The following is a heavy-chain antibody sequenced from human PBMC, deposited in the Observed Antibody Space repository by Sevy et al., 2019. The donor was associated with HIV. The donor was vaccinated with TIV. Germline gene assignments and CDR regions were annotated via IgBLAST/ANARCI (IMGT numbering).Heavy chain of an antibody. CDR2: INPNSGAT. Sequence: ASVKVSCRASGNTFTAYYVHWVRQAPGQGLEWMGWINPNSGATKYAQKFQGRVTITRDTSFSAVYMDLSRLTSADTAVYYCALGTIFEPNYFDPWGQGTLVTVSS. D-gene: IGHD3-3*01. V-gene: IGHV1-2*02. CDR3: ALGTIFEPNYFDP. CDR1: GNTFTAYY. J-gene: IGHJ5*02.